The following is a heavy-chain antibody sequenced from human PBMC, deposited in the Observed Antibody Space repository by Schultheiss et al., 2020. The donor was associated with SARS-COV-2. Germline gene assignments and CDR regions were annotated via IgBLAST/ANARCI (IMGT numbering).Heavy chain of an antibody. Sequence: GGSLRLSCAASGFTFSSYGMHWVRQAPGKGLEWVAVIWYDGSNKYYTDSVKGRFTISRDNSKNTLYLQMNSLRAEDTAVYYCTTNYDFPSYYYYYGMDVWGQGTTVTVSS. D-gene: IGHD3-3*01. V-gene: IGHV3-33*01. CDR3: TTNYDFPSYYYYYGMDV. J-gene: IGHJ6*02. CDR2: IWYDGSNK. CDR1: GFTFSSYG.